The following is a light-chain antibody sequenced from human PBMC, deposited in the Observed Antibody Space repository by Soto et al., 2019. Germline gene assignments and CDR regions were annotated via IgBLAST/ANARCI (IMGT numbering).Light chain of an antibody. CDR3: CSYAPGSTWV. Sequence: QSVLAQPASVSGSPGQSITIACTVTNSDVGRYNLVSWYQHHPGKAPKLVIYEANKRPSGISERFSVSKSGNTASLTISGLQAEDEGHYYCCSYAPGSTWVFGGGTKVTVL. CDR2: EAN. CDR1: NSDVGRYNL. V-gene: IGLV2-23*01. J-gene: IGLJ3*02.